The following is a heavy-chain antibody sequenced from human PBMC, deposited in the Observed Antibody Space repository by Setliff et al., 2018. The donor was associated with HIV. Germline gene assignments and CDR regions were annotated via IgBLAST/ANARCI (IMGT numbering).Heavy chain of an antibody. CDR1: GFTFNSAW. CDR3: QTNYYDTSGYYYEARNYFEY. V-gene: IGHV3-49*04. CDR2: IRSKAYGGAT. Sequence: PGGSLRLSCVASGFTFNSAWMTWVRQAPGKGLEWVGFIRSKAYGGATKYAASVKGRFTISRDDSKRIAYLQMNSLKTEDTAVYYCQTNYYDTSGYYYEARNYFEYWGQGTMVTVS. J-gene: IGHJ4*03. D-gene: IGHD3-22*01.